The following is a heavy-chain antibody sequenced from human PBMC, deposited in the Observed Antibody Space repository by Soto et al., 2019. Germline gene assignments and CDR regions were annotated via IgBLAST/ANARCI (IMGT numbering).Heavy chain of an antibody. D-gene: IGHD1-26*01. CDR2: IYYSGST. V-gene: IGHV4-31*03. CDR1: GGSISSGGYY. Sequence: QVQLQESGPGLVKPSQTLSLTCTVSGGSISSGGYYWSWIRQHPGKGLEWIGYIYYSGSTYYNPSLKSRVTLSVHTSKNHFPLKLSSVTAADTAVYYCARAEEWELLPHAFDIWGQGTMVTVSS. J-gene: IGHJ3*02. CDR3: ARAEEWELLPHAFDI.